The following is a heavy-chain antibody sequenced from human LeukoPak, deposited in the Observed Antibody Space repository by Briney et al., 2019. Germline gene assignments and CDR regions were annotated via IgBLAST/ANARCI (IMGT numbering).Heavy chain of an antibody. CDR2: IRYDGSNK. Sequence: GGSLRLSCATSGFTFSSYGMHWVRQAPGKGLEWVAFIRYDGSNKYYADSVKGRFTISRDNSKSTLYLQMNSLRAEDTAVYYCARAAGTTTILTIDYWGQGTLVTVSS. J-gene: IGHJ4*02. V-gene: IGHV3-30*02. D-gene: IGHD6-13*01. CDR3: ARAAGTTTILTIDY. CDR1: GFTFSSYG.